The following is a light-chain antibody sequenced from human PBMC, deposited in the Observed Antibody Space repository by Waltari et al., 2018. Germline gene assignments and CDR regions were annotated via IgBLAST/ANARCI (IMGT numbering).Light chain of an antibody. J-gene: IGKJ1*01. CDR1: QSVLYSSNNKNY. V-gene: IGKV4-1*01. CDR3: QQCYSTPWT. CDR2: WAS. Sequence: DIVMTQSPDSLAVSLGERATINCKSSQSVLYSSNNKNYLAWYQQKPGQPPKLLIYWASTRESGVPDRFRGRGSGTDFTLTISSLQAEDVAVYYCQQCYSTPWTFGQGTKVEIK.